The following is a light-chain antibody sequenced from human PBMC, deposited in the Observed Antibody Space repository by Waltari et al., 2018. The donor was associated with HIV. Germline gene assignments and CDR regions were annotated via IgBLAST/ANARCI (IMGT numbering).Light chain of an antibody. Sequence: QSALTQPASVSGSPGQSITISCTGTSGDVGGYNFVSWYQKHPGKAPKLIIYNVNSRPSGVSIRFSGSRSVNTASLTISGLQAEDEADYFCSSYTSSGPRYVLFGGGTRLTVL. CDR3: SSYTSSGPRYVL. V-gene: IGLV2-14*03. CDR1: SGDVGGYNF. J-gene: IGLJ2*01. CDR2: NVN.